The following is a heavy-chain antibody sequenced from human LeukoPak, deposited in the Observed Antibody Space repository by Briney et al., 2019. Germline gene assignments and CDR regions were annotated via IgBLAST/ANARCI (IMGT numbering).Heavy chain of an antibody. CDR1: EFTFSSYE. D-gene: IGHD3-22*01. Sequence: GGSLRLSCAASEFTFSSYEMNGVRRSPGKGREWVSYMSKRGNTIYYTHSVKGPFTTSRDKAKNSVFLQMNSMRAAEKAVYYCERDHYVTSGDSYIPNSFDYWGQGTLVTVSS. J-gene: IGHJ4*02. CDR2: MSKRGNTI. V-gene: IGHV3-48*03. CDR3: ERDHYVTSGDSYIPNSFDY.